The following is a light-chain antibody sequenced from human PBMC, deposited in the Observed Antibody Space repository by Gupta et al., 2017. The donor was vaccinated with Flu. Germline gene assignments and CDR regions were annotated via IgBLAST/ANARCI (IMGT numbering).Light chain of an antibody. J-gene: IGKJ2*03. V-gene: IGKV3-15*01. CDR1: QSVSSN. CDR2: GAS. Sequence: EIVMTQSPATLSVSPGERATLSCRASQSVSSNLAWYQQKPGQAPRLLIYGASTRDTGIPARFSGSGSGKEFTLTISSLQSEDFAVYYCQQYNNWPPDSFGQGTKLEIK. CDR3: QQYNNWPPDS.